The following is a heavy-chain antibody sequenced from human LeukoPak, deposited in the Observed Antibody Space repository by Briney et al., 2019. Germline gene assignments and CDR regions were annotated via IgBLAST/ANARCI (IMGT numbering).Heavy chain of an antibody. CDR3: ARVPVAAAGTPPDY. CDR2: IYHSGSI. V-gene: IGHV4-4*02. D-gene: IGHD6-13*01. J-gene: IGHJ4*02. CDR1: GGSISSRNW. Sequence: PSETLSLTCAVSGGSISSRNWWSWVRQPPGKGLEWIGEIYHSGSINYNPSLKSRVTISVDKSKNQLSLRLTSVTAADTAVYYCARVPVAAAGTPPDYWGQGTLVTVSS.